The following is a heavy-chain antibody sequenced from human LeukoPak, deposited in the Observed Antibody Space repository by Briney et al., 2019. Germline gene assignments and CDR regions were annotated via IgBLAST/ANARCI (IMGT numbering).Heavy chain of an antibody. V-gene: IGHV3-7*01. CDR3: ARHWSRGGAFDI. CDR2: IKQDGSEK. J-gene: IGHJ3*02. D-gene: IGHD2-2*01. Sequence: TGGSLRLSCAASGFTFGSYWMSWVRQAPGKGLEWVANIKQDGSEKYYVDSVKGRFTISRDNAKNSLYLQMNSLRAEDTAVYYCARHWSRGGAFDIWGQGTMVTVSS. CDR1: GFTFGSYW.